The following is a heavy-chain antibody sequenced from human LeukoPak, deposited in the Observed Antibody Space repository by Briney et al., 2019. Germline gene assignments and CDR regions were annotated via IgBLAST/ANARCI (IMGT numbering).Heavy chain of an antibody. J-gene: IGHJ4*02. CDR2: IHYDGSNN. CDR1: GFTFSSYA. V-gene: IGHV3-30*02. CDR3: AKDHGSSDWYYFDY. D-gene: IGHD6-13*01. Sequence: TGGSLRLSCAASGFTFSSYAMHWVRQAPGKGLEWVAFIHYDGSNNYYADSVKGRFTISRDNSKNTPYLQMNTLRADDTAVYYCAKDHGSSDWYYFDYWGQGTLVTVSS.